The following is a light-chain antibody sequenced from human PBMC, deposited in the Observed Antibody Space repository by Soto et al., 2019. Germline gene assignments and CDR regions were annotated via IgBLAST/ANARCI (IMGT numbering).Light chain of an antibody. CDR1: SSDVGGYNY. CDR2: EVS. J-gene: IGLJ1*01. Sequence: QSVLTQPPSASGSPGQSVTISCTGTSSDVGGYNYVSWYQQHPGKAPKLMIYEVSKRPSGVPDRFSGSKSGNTASLTVSGLQAEDEADYYCSSYVGTKSYVFGTGTKVTV. V-gene: IGLV2-8*01. CDR3: SSYVGTKSYV.